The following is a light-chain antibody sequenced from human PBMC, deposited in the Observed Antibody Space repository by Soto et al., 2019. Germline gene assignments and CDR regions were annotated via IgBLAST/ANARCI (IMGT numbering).Light chain of an antibody. J-gene: IGKJ1*01. Sequence: EIVMTQSPDTLSVSPGERATLSCRASQSVSRHLAWYQQKPGQSPRLVIYGESTRATGIPARFSGSGSGTEFTLTISSLQSEDSAVYYCQQYSDWPRTLGQGTKVDIK. CDR1: QSVSRH. CDR3: QQYSDWPRT. CDR2: GES. V-gene: IGKV3-15*01.